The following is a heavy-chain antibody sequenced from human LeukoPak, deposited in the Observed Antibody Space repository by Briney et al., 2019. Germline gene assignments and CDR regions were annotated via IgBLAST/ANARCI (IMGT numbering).Heavy chain of an antibody. V-gene: IGHV3-21*01. CDR1: GFTFSSYS. Sequence: GGSLRLSCASSGFTFSSYSKNWVRQAPGKGLEWVSSISSSSSYIYYADSVKGRFTISRDNAKNSLYLQMNSLRAEDTAVCYCVRDPDHLRGVHFEYWGQGILVTVSS. CDR3: VRDPDHLRGVHFEY. J-gene: IGHJ4*02. CDR2: ISSSSSYI. D-gene: IGHD3-10*01.